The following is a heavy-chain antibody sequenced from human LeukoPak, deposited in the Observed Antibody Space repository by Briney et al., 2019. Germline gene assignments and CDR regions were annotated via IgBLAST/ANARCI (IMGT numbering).Heavy chain of an antibody. CDR3: AKCYSSSWYFYYYYYYYMDV. V-gene: IGHV3-30*18. CDR1: GFTFSSYA. CDR2: ISYDGSNK. D-gene: IGHD6-13*01. J-gene: IGHJ6*03. Sequence: GGSLRLSCAASGFTFSSYAMHWVRQAPGKGLEWVAVISYDGSNKYYADSVKGRFTISRDNSKNTLYQQMNSLRAEDTAVYYCAKCYSSSWYFYYYYYYYMDVWGKGTTVTVSS.